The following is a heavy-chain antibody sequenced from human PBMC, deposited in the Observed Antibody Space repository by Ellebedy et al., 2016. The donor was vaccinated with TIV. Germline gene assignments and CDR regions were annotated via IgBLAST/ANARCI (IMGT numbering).Heavy chain of an antibody. CDR3: ARGTLRIWGAFDI. CDR1: GFTFSSYG. D-gene: IGHD3-16*01. CDR2: MSYDGTFK. J-gene: IGHJ3*02. Sequence: PGGSLRLSCVASGFTFSSYGLHWVRQAPGQGLQWVAVMSYDGTFKYHADSVKGRFTIARDKSKNTLYLQMNNLRDDDTAVYYCARGTLRIWGAFDIWGQGTMVTVSS. V-gene: IGHV3-30-3*01.